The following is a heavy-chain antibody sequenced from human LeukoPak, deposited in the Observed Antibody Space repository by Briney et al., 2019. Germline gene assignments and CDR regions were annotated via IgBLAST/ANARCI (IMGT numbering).Heavy chain of an antibody. CDR3: ATSGYDFVY. D-gene: IGHD5-12*01. J-gene: IGHJ4*02. Sequence: RASVTVSCKASGYTFTRYGISWVRQAPGQGLEWMGWISAYNGNTNYAQKFQGRVTMTTDTSTSTVYMELRSLRSDDTAVYYCATSGYDFVYWGQGTLVTVSS. CDR2: ISAYNGNT. V-gene: IGHV1-18*01. CDR1: GYTFTRYG.